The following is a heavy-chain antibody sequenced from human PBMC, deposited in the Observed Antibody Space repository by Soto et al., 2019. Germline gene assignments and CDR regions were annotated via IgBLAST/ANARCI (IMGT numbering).Heavy chain of an antibody. CDR1: GGSISSVGYY. CDR3: ARVMTRGSYYGMDV. CDR2: IYYSGST. D-gene: IGHD1-26*01. V-gene: IGHV4-31*03. Sequence: SETLSLTCTVSGGSISSVGYYWSWIRQHPGKGLEWIGYIYYSGSTYYNPSLKSRVTISVDTSKNQFSLKLSSVTAADTAVYYCARVMTRGSYYGMDVWGQGTTVTVSS. J-gene: IGHJ6*02.